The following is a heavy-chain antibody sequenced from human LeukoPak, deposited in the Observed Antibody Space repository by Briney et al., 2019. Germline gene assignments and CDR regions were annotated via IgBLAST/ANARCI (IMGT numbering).Heavy chain of an antibody. CDR3: AKHTVVVPAAMDYFDY. Sequence: SETLSLTCAVYGGSFSGYYWSWIRQPPGKGLEWIGEINHSGSTNYNPSLKSRVTISVDTSKNQFSLKLSSVTAADTAVYYCAKHTVVVPAAMDYFDYWGQGTLVTVSS. CDR1: GGSFSGYY. J-gene: IGHJ4*02. V-gene: IGHV4-34*01. CDR2: INHSGST. D-gene: IGHD2-2*01.